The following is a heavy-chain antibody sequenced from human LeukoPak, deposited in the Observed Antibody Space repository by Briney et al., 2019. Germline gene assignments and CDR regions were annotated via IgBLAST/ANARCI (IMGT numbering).Heavy chain of an antibody. J-gene: IGHJ4*02. CDR2: LTNSGGS. CDR3: ARVYSSSWYD. V-gene: IGHV4-34*01. CDR1: GESISGYS. D-gene: IGHD6-13*01. Sequence: SETLSLTCAVYGESISGYSWNWIRQPPGKGLEWIGQLTNSGGSNYNPSLKSRVTISVDTSKNQFSLRLSSVTVADTAVYYCARVYSSSWYDWGQGTLVTVSS.